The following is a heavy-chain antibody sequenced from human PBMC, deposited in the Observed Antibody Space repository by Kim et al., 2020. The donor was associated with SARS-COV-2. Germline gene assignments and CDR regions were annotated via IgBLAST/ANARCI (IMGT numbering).Heavy chain of an antibody. Sequence: GGSLRLSCEASGFTFGTYWMSWVRQAPGKGLEWVANIKEDESEKYYVDSVKGRFTISRDNAKNSLYLQMNTLTAEDTGVYYCARQMVTGTGASSYGVDVCGEGTTVTVSS. CDR1: GFTFGTYW. D-gene: IGHD2-21*02. J-gene: IGHJ6*04. CDR2: IKEDESEK. V-gene: IGHV3-7*03. CDR3: ARQMVTGTGASSYGVDV.